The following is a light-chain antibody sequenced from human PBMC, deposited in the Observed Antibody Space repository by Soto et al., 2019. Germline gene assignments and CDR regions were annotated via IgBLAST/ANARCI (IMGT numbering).Light chain of an antibody. J-gene: IGKJ4*01. CDR3: QQYSNWPLT. V-gene: IGKV3-15*01. Sequence: EIVMTQSPATLSVSPGGRATLACRASQSVSSNLAWYQQKPGQAPRLLIYGASTRATVIPARFSGSGSGTEFTLTISSLQSEDFAVYYCQQYSNWPLTFGGGTKVEIK. CDR1: QSVSSN. CDR2: GAS.